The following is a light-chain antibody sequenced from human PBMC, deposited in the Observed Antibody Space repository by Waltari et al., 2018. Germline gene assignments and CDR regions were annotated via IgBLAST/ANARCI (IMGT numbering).Light chain of an antibody. CDR3: SSFTSSATWV. CDR2: GVS. Sequence: QSALTQPASLSGSPRQSITISCTGTNSDIGGYNYVSWYQHHSGKAPKLMIFGVSDRPSRVSNRFSGSKSGNTASLTISELQADDEADYYCSSFTSSATWVFGGGTKLTVL. CDR1: NSDIGGYNY. V-gene: IGLV2-14*03. J-gene: IGLJ3*02.